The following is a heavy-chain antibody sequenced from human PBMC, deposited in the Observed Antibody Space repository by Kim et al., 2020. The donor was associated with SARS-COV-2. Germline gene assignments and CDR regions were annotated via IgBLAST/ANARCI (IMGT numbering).Heavy chain of an antibody. D-gene: IGHD6-13*01. CDR2: IYYSGST. V-gene: IGHV4-31*03. CDR1: GGSISSGGYY. Sequence: SETLSLTCTVSGGSISSGGYYWSWIRQHPGKGLEWIGYIYYSGSTYYNPSLKSRVTISVDTSKNQFSLKLSSVTAADTAVNYCARQRGAAAGSFDYWGQGTLVTVSS. CDR3: ARQRGAAAGSFDY. J-gene: IGHJ4*02.